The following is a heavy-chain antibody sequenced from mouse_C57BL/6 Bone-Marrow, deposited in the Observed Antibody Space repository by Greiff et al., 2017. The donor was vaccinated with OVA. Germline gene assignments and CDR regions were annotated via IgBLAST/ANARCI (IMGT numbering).Heavy chain of an antibody. CDR2: ISSGGDYI. V-gene: IGHV5-9-1*02. CDR3: TIELRQGALYFDY. J-gene: IGHJ2*01. CDR1: GFTFSSYA. Sequence: EVKLVESGEGLVKPGGSLKLSCAASGFTFSSYAMSWVRQTPAKRLEWVAYISSGGDYIYYADTVKGRFTISRDNARNTLYLQMSSLKSEDTAMYYCTIELRQGALYFDYWGQGTTLTVSS. D-gene: IGHD2-4*01.